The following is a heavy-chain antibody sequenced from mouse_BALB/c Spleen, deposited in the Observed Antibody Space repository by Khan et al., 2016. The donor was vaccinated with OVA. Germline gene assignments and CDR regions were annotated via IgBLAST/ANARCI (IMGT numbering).Heavy chain of an antibody. V-gene: IGHV5-6*01. CDR1: GFIFSSYS. D-gene: IGHD4-1*01. CDR3: ASHLTGSFAY. CDR2: ISSGGDYT. J-gene: IGHJ3*01. Sequence: VQLKESGGDLVKPGGSLKLSCAASGFIFSSYSMSWVRQTPDKRLEWVATISSGGDYTYYPDSVKGRFTISRDDAKNTLYLQMSSLKSEDTAMYYCASHLTGSFAYGGQGTLVTVSA.